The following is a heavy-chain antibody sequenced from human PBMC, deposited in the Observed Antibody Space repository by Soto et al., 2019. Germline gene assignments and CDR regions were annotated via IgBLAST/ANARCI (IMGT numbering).Heavy chain of an antibody. CDR3: ARQGFGPLHGLVDV. CDR1: GGSISSYY. V-gene: IGHV4-59*08. Sequence: QVQLQESGPGLVKPSETLSLSCTVSGGSISSYYWSWFRQSPGKRMEWIGYVHHSWGSSYNPSLQTRFAISLDPPKTQFSLKVTSVPATDTAVYYCARQGFGPLHGLVDVWGQGTTVTVSS. CDR2: VHHSWGS. J-gene: IGHJ6*02. D-gene: IGHD3-10*01.